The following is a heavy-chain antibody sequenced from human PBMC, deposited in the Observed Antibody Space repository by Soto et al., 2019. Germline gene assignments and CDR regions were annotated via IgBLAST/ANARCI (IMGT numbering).Heavy chain of an antibody. D-gene: IGHD3-16*02. CDR2: MSSSGSYI. V-gene: IGHV3-21*01. CDR1: GFTFSSHS. Sequence: EVQLVESGGGLVKPGGSLRLSCAASGFTFSSHSMSWVRQAPGKGREWVSSMSSSGSYIYYSDSVKGRFTISRDKAKNSVYRRRNSLRDEDTVVYCCARFEVEYIWGSYRYSDEKYNWFGPWGQGTLVTVSS. J-gene: IGHJ5*02. CDR3: ARFEVEYIWGSYRYSDEKYNWFGP.